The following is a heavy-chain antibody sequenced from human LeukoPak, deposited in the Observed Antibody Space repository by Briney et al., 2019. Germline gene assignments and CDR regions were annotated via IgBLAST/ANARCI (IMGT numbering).Heavy chain of an antibody. J-gene: IGHJ4*02. CDR3: ARDGSSGYYDPDY. CDR2: IYHSGST. D-gene: IGHD3-22*01. V-gene: IGHV4-59*12. CDR1: GGSISSYY. Sequence: SETLSLTCTVSGGSISSYYWSWVRQPPGKGLEWIGEIYHSGSTNYNPSLKSRVTISVDKSKNQFSLKLSSVTAADTAVYYCARDGSSGYYDPDYWGQGTLVTVSS.